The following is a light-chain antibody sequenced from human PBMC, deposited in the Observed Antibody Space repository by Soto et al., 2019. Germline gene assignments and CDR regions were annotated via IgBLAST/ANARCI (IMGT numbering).Light chain of an antibody. CDR1: QSVSSSY. CDR2: GAS. J-gene: IGKJ2*01. V-gene: IGKV3-20*01. CDR3: QQYGSSPPYT. Sequence: EIVLTQSPGTLSLPPGERATLSCRASQSVSSSYLAWYQQNPGQAPRLLIYGASSRATGIPDRFSGSGSGTDFTLTISRLEREDFAVYYCQQYGSSPPYTFGQGTKVDIK.